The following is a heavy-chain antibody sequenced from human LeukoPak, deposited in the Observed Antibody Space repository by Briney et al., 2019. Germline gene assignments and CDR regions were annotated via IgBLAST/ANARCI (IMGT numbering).Heavy chain of an antibody. CDR1: GFTFSSYW. Sequence: GGSLRLSCAASGFTFSSYWMSWVRQAPGKGLEWVANIKQDGSEKYYVDSVKGRFTISRDNAKNSLYLKMNSLRAEDTAVYYCARDSSSWYEPFYYYYYYMDVWGKGTTVTVSS. V-gene: IGHV3-7*01. D-gene: IGHD6-13*01. J-gene: IGHJ6*03. CDR2: IKQDGSEK. CDR3: ARDSSSWYEPFYYYYYYMDV.